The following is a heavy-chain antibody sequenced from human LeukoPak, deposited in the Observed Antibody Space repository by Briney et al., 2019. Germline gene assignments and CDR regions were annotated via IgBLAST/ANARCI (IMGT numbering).Heavy chain of an antibody. V-gene: IGHV1-8*01. D-gene: IGHD2-2*02. Sequence: GASVKVSCKASGYTFTSYDINWVGQATGQGREWMGCMNPNSGNTGYAQKFQGRVTMTRNTSISTAYMELSSLRSEDTAVYYCARGPYPYQLLYRGDDWFDPWGQGTLVTVSS. J-gene: IGHJ5*02. CDR3: ARGPYPYQLLYRGDDWFDP. CDR1: GYTFTSYD. CDR2: MNPNSGNT.